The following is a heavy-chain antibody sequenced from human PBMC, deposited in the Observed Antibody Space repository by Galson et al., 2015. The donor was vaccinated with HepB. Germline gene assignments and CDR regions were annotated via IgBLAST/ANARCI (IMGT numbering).Heavy chain of an antibody. D-gene: IGHD6-19*01. CDR2: VNTGGTT. CDR3: ARGPTDTSRWIGY. J-gene: IGHJ4*02. V-gene: IGHV3-53*01. Sequence: LRLSCAASGFSVSSNYMNWVRQAPGKGLEWVSVVNTGGTTYYTESVKDRFTVSRDNSKNTLYLQMNSLRAEDTAVYYCARGPTDTSRWIGYWGQGTLVTVSS. CDR1: GFSVSSNY.